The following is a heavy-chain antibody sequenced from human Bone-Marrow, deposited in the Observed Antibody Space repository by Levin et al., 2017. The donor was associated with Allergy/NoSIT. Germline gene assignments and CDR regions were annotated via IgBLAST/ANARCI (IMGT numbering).Heavy chain of an antibody. Sequence: SETLSLTCTVSGGSISGSSYYWGWIRQPPGKGLEWIGSIYYSGTTYYTPTLKSRVTISVDTSKNQFSLKLSALTAADTAVYSCAGHESSGWPGDAFDIWGQGTMVTVSS. J-gene: IGHJ3*02. CDR2: IYYSGTT. CDR3: AGHESSGWPGDAFDI. D-gene: IGHD6-19*01. CDR1: GGSISGSSYY. V-gene: IGHV4-39*01.